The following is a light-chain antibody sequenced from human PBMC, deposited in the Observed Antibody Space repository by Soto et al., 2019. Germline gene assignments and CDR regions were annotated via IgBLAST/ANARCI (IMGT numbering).Light chain of an antibody. CDR2: DAS. J-gene: IGKJ1*01. CDR1: QSISSW. CDR3: LQRDTARA. Sequence: DIQMTQSPSTVSASVGDRVTITCRASQSISSWLAWYQQKPGKAPKLLISDASSLQNGVPSRFSGSGSGTDFTRTISSLLSEYVAIYHWLQRDTARAVGQLTKV. V-gene: IGKV1-5*01.